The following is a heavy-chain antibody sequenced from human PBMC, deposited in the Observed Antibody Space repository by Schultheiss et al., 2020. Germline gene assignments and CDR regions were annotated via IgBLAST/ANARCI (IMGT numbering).Heavy chain of an antibody. J-gene: IGHJ4*02. D-gene: IGHD7-27*01. Sequence: GGSLRLSCAASGFTFSSYRMNWVRQAPGKGLEWVSSIGGSSNHIYYADSARGRFTISRDNAKNSLFLQMDSLRAEDTAVYYCARESRDTNWGYAAYWGQGTLVTVSS. CDR2: IGGSSNHI. CDR1: GFTFSSYR. V-gene: IGHV3-21*01. CDR3: ARESRDTNWGYAAY.